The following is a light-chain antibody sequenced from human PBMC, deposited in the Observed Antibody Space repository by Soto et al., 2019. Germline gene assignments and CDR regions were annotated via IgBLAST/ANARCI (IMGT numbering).Light chain of an antibody. Sequence: DIQMTQSPSSLSASVGDSVTITCRASQSISNYLNWYQQKPGKAPKLLVYAASSLQCGVPSRFSGSGSGTDFTLTISSLQPEDFATYYCHQSYRTPFTFGPGTKVDIK. CDR3: HQSYRTPFT. CDR1: QSISNY. V-gene: IGKV1-39*01. J-gene: IGKJ3*01. CDR2: AAS.